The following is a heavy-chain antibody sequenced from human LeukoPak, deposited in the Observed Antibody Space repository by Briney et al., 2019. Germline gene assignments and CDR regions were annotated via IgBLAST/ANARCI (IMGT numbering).Heavy chain of an antibody. D-gene: IGHD5-18*01. Sequence: GGSLRLSCAASGFTFSTYTMNWVRQAPGKGLEWVSSISSSSTYIYYADPVKGRFTISRDDAKRSLYLHMNSLRAEDTAVYYCARDNTAMVTDQFDYWGQGTLVTVSS. J-gene: IGHJ4*02. CDR1: GFTFSTYT. CDR2: ISSSSTYI. CDR3: ARDNTAMVTDQFDY. V-gene: IGHV3-21*01.